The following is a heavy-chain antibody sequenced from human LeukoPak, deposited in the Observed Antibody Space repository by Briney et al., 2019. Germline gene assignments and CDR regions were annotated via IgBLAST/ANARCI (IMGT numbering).Heavy chain of an antibody. CDR1: GGSFSGYY. V-gene: IGHV4-34*01. CDR2: INHSGST. J-gene: IGHJ6*03. Sequence: SETLSLTCAVYGGSFSGYYWSWIRQPPGKGLEWIGEINHSGSTNYNPSLKSRVTISVDTSKNQFSPQLNSVTPEDTAVYYCARGPLLDYYYYMDVWGKGTTVTVSS. CDR3: ARGPLLDYYYYMDV.